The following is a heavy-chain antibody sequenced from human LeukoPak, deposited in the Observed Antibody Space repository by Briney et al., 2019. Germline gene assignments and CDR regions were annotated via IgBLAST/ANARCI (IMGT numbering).Heavy chain of an antibody. D-gene: IGHD5-18*01. J-gene: IGHJ6*02. V-gene: IGHV3-30-3*01. CDR3: AREIQLGYGMDV. Sequence: GGSLRLSCAASGFTFSSYAMHWVRQAPGKGLEWVAAISYDGSNKYYADSVKGRFTISRDNSKNTLYLQMNSLRAEDTAVYYCAREIQLGYGMDVWGQGTTVTVSS. CDR2: ISYDGSNK. CDR1: GFTFSSYA.